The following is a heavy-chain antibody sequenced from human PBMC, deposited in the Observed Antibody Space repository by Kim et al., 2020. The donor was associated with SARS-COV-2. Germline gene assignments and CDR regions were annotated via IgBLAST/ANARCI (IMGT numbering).Heavy chain of an antibody. D-gene: IGHD6-13*01. CDR3: ARALYGSSWYYFDV. V-gene: IGHV4-61*01. J-gene: IGHJ4*02. CDR2: MYYSGST. CDR1: GGSVSSGSYY. Sequence: SETLSLTCTVSGGSVSSGSYYWSWIRQPPGKGLEWIGYMYYSGSTNYNPSLKSRVTISLDTSKNQFSLKLSSVTTADTAMYYCARALYGSSWYYFDVWGQGTLVTVSS.